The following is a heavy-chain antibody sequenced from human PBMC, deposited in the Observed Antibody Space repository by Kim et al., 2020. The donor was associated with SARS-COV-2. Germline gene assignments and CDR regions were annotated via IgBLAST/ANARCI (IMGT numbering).Heavy chain of an antibody. CDR1: GFTFSSYG. Sequence: GGSLRLSCAASGFTFSSYGMHWVRQAPGKGLEWVAVISYDGSNKYYADSVKGRFTISRDNSKNTLYLQMNSLRAEDTAVYYCASVSSYYYYYYGMDVWG. D-gene: IGHD1-26*01. V-gene: IGHV3-30*03. J-gene: IGHJ6*02. CDR3: ASVSSYYYYYYGMDV. CDR2: ISYDGSNK.